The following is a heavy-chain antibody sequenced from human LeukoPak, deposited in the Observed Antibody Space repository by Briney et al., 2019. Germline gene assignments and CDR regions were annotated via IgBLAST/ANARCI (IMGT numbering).Heavy chain of an antibody. V-gene: IGHV4-59*12. CDR3: ARVWYSSGWRGFDY. CDR1: GGSISSYY. Sequence: SETLSLTCTVSGGSISSYYWSWIRQPPGKGLEWIGYIYYSGSTNYNPSLKSRVTMSIDTSKSQFSLQLNSVTPEDTAVYYCARVWYSSGWRGFDYWGQGTLVTVSS. CDR2: IYYSGST. D-gene: IGHD6-19*01. J-gene: IGHJ4*02.